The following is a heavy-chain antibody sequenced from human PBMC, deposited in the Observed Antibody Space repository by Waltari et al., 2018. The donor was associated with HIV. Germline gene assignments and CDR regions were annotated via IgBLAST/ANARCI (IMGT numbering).Heavy chain of an antibody. CDR3: ARGAKYYYGSGSYWLDV. CDR1: GGYFSGYY. Sequence: QVQLQQWGAGLLKPSETLSLTCAVSGGYFSGYYWSLLRQPPGKGLEWIGEINHSGSTNDNPSLKSRVTRSVDTSKNQFSLKLSSVTAADTAVYYCARGAKYYYGSGSYWLDVWGQGTTVTVSS. J-gene: IGHJ6*02. CDR2: INHSGST. D-gene: IGHD3-10*01. V-gene: IGHV4-34*01.